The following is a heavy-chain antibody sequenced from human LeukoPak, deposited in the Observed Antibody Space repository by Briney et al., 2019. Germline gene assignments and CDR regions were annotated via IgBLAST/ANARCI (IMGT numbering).Heavy chain of an antibody. CDR1: GGSISSSNYY. J-gene: IGHJ5*02. CDR2: IYYSGST. V-gene: IGHV4-39*07. D-gene: IGHD3-10*01. Sequence: SETLSLTCTVSGGSISSSNYYWGWIRQPPGKGLEWIGSIYYSGSTYYNPSLKSRVTISVDTSKNQFSLKLSSVTAADTAVYYCARGGHHITMVRGVLNWFDPWGQGTLVTVSS. CDR3: ARGGHHITMVRGVLNWFDP.